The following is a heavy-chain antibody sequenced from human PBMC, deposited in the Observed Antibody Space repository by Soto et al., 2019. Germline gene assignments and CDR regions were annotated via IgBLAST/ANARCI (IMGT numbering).Heavy chain of an antibody. V-gene: IGHV4-39*01. CDR3: ARQYYYDSSGYYYYYGMDV. Sequence: SETLSLTCTVSGGSISSSSYYWGWIRQPPGKGLEWIGSIYYSGSTYYNPSLKSRVTISVDTSKNQFSLKLSSVTAADTAVYYCARQYYYDSSGYYYYYGMDVWGQGTTVTVSS. D-gene: IGHD3-22*01. J-gene: IGHJ6*02. CDR1: GGSISSSSYY. CDR2: IYYSGST.